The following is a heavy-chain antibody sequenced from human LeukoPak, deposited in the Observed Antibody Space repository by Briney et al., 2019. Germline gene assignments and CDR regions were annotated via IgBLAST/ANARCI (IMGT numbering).Heavy chain of an antibody. CDR2: ISWNSGSI. J-gene: IGHJ3*02. D-gene: IGHD1-1*01. V-gene: IGHV3-9*01. CDR3: ARGDFRLEMSTTIAFDI. CDR1: GFTFDDYA. Sequence: PGGSLRLSCAASGFTFDDYAMHWVRQAPGKGLEWVSGISWNSGSIGYADSVKGRFTISRDNGKNSLYLQMNSLTTEDTAVYYCARGDFRLEMSTTIAFDIWGQGTMVTVSS.